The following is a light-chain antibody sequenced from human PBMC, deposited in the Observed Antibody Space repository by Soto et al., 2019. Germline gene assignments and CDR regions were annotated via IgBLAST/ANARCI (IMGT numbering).Light chain of an antibody. Sequence: QSALTQPASVSGSPGQSITISCTRTISDVGSYDLVSWYQHHPGKAPKLKIYEVSKRPSGFSNRFSGSKSDNSASLTISGLQAEDVADYYCCSFAGSSTYVFGRGTKVTVL. CDR3: CSFAGSSTYV. CDR1: ISDVGSYDL. V-gene: IGLV2-23*02. CDR2: EVS. J-gene: IGLJ1*01.